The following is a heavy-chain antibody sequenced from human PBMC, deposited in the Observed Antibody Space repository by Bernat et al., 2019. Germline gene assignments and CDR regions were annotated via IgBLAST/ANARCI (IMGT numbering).Heavy chain of an antibody. CDR3: AREPIAGAGTYYGYYYYYGMDV. D-gene: IGHD6-13*01. Sequence: QVQLVESGGGVVQPGRSLRLSCAASGFTFSSYPMHWVRQAPGKGLEWVAVISYDGSNKYYADSVKGRFTISRDNSKNALYLQMNSLRAEDTAVYYCAREPIAGAGTYYGYYYYYGMDVWGQGTTVTVSS. CDR1: GFTFSSYP. J-gene: IGHJ6*02. CDR2: ISYDGSNK. V-gene: IGHV3-30-3*01.